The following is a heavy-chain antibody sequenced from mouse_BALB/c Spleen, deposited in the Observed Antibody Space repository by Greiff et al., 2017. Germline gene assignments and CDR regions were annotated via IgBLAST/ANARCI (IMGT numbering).Heavy chain of an antibody. J-gene: IGHJ2*01. D-gene: IGHD2-4*01. V-gene: IGHV1-80*01. CDR2: IYPGDGDT. CDR3: ARSGDYDAFDD. CDR1: GYAFSSYW. Sequence: QVQLQQSGAELVRPGSSVKISCKASGYAFSSYWMNWVKQRPGQGLEWIGQIYPGDGDTNYNGKFKGNATLTADNSSSTAYMQLSSLTSEDSAVYFCARSGDYDAFDDGGQGTTLTVSS.